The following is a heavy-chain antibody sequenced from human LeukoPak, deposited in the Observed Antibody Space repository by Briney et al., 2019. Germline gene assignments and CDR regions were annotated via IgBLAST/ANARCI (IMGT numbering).Heavy chain of an antibody. Sequence: ATVKVSCKASEYTFTSYYMHWVRQAPGQGLEWVGWINPNSGGTSYAQKFQGRVTMTRDTSISTAYMDLSRLRSDDTAVYYCARGVTARGFYYYMDVWGKGTTVTISS. J-gene: IGHJ6*03. D-gene: IGHD2-21*02. CDR1: EYTFTSYY. CDR2: INPNSGGT. V-gene: IGHV1-2*02. CDR3: ARGVTARGFYYYMDV.